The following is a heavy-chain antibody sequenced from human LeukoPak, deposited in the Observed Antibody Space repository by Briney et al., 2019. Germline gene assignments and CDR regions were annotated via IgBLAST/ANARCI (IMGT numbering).Heavy chain of an antibody. CDR1: GGSISSSSYY. Sequence: SETLSLTCTVSGGSISSSSYYWGWIRQPPGKGLEWIGSIYYSGSTYYNPSLKSRVTISVDTSKNQFSLKLSSVTAADTAVYYCARTEYSDYDYYFDYWGQGTLVTVSS. CDR3: ARTEYSDYDYYFDY. D-gene: IGHD5-12*01. CDR2: IYYSGST. V-gene: IGHV4-39*07. J-gene: IGHJ4*02.